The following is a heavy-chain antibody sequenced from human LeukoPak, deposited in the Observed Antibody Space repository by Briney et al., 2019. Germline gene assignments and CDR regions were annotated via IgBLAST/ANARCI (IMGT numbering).Heavy chain of an antibody. Sequence: GGSLRLSCAVSGFTFSSYGMHWVRQAPGKGLEWVAVIWYDGSNKYYADSVKGRFTISRDNSKNTLYLQMNSLRAEDTAVYYCAKGQGYYDSSSPNSLDYWGQGALVSVCS. CDR1: GFTFSSYG. V-gene: IGHV3-33*06. J-gene: IGHJ4*02. CDR3: AKGQGYYDSSSPNSLDY. CDR2: IWYDGSNK. D-gene: IGHD3-22*01.